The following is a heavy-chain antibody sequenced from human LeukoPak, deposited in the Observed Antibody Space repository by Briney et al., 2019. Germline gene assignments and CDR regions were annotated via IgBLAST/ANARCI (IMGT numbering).Heavy chain of an antibody. D-gene: IGHD1-26*01. CDR1: GFTFSDYY. V-gene: IGHV3-11*01. CDR2: ISSSGSTI. CDR3: ARAEYSGSYPLWY. Sequence: KTGGSLRLSCAASGFTFSDYYMSWIRQAPGKGLEWVSYISSSGSTIYYADSVKGRFTISRDNAKNSLYLQMNSLRAEDTAVYYCARAEYSGSYPLWYWGQGTLVTVSS. J-gene: IGHJ4*02.